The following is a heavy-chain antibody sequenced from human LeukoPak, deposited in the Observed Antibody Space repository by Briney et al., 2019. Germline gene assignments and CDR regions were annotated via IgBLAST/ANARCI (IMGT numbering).Heavy chain of an antibody. Sequence: ASVKVSCKASGYTFTSYGISWVRQAPGQGLEWMGWISAYNGNTNYAQKLQGRVTMTTDTSTSTAYMELRSLRSDDTAVYYCARAFADPSVGATVIRGVYYYYYYMDVWGKGTTVTVSS. CDR3: ARAFADPSVGATVIRGVYYYYYYMDV. D-gene: IGHD1-26*01. V-gene: IGHV1-18*01. J-gene: IGHJ6*03. CDR1: GYTFTSYG. CDR2: ISAYNGNT.